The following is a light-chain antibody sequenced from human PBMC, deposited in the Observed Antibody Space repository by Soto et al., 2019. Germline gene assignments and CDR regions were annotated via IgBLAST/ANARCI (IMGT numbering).Light chain of an antibody. V-gene: IGLV2-8*01. CDR3: SSYAGSNNVV. CDR1: SSDVGGYDY. J-gene: IGLJ2*01. Sequence: QSVLTQPPSASGSPGQSVIISCTGTSSDVGGYDYVSWYQQHPGKAPKLMIYEVNKRPSGVPDRFSGSKSGNTASLTVSGLQGEDEADYFCSSYAGSNNVVFGGGTKVTVL. CDR2: EVN.